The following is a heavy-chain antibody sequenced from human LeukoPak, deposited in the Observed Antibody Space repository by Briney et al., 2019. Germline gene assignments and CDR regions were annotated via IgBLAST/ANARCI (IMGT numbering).Heavy chain of an antibody. D-gene: IGHD3-22*01. Sequence: ASVKVSCKASGYTFTGYYMHWVRQAPGQGLEWMGWINPNSGGTNYAQKFQGRVTMTRDTSISTAYMALSRLRSDDTAVYYCARARRITMIVVANNWFDPWGQGTLVTVSS. CDR3: ARARRITMIVVANNWFDP. CDR1: GYTFTGYY. CDR2: INPNSGGT. V-gene: IGHV1-2*02. J-gene: IGHJ5*02.